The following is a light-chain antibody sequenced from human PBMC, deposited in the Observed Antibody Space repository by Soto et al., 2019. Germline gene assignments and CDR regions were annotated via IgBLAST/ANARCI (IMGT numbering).Light chain of an antibody. J-gene: IGKJ1*01. CDR1: QSISSW. V-gene: IGKV1-5*03. CDR3: QQYNSYSGT. CDR2: NAS. Sequence: DIQVAQCASTLSASVGDRVTTTCRASQSISSWLAWYQQKPGKAPKLLIYNASTLKSGVPSRFSGSGSGTEFTLTISSLQPDDFATYYCQQYNSYSGTFGQGTKVDIK.